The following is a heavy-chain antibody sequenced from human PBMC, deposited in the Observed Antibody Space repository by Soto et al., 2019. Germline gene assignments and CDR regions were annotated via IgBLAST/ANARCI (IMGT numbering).Heavy chain of an antibody. J-gene: IGHJ4*02. Sequence: LSLTCTVSGGSLGSYYWSWIRQTPGKGLEWIGYIYYTGNTNYNPSLKSRVTISQDMSKNQLSLKLTSVTAADTAVYYCARGGGYSFLGYWGQGTLVTVSS. CDR1: GGSLGSYY. V-gene: IGHV4-59*01. CDR3: ARGGGYSFLGY. D-gene: IGHD5-18*01. CDR2: IYYTGNT.